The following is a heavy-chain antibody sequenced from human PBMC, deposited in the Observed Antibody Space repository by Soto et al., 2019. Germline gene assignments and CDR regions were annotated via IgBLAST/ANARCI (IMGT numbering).Heavy chain of an antibody. CDR1: GGSISSGDYY. CDR3: ARVGRFLEWLEYYYYGMDV. Sequence: PSETLSLTCTVSGGSISSGDYYWSWIRQPPGKGLEWIGYIYYSGSTYYNPSLKSRVTISVDTSKNQFSLKLSSVTAADTAVYYCARVGRFLEWLEYYYYGMDVWGQGTTVTVSS. CDR2: IYYSGST. D-gene: IGHD3-3*01. V-gene: IGHV4-30-4*01. J-gene: IGHJ6*02.